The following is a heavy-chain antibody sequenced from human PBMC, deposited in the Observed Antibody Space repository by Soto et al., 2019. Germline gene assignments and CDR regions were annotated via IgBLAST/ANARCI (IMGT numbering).Heavy chain of an antibody. CDR1: GFTFSSYW. D-gene: IGHD3-10*01. J-gene: IGHJ4*02. CDR3: ARDSRVRGVIITWAPDY. Sequence: GALSLSCAASGFTFSSYWMRWVRQAPGKGLEWVANIKQDGSEKYYVDSVKGRFTISRDNAKNSLYLQMNSLRAEDTAVYYCARDSRVRGVIITWAPDYWGQGTLVTVSS. V-gene: IGHV3-7*05. CDR2: IKQDGSEK.